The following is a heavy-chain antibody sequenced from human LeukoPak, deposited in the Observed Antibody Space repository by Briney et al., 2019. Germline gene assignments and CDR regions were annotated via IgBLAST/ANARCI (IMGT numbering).Heavy chain of an antibody. D-gene: IGHD2-15*01. V-gene: IGHV3-23*01. Sequence: ETLSLTCTVSGYSISSGYYWGWIRQPPGKGLEWFSATVGGGSPNTYHADSVKGRFTISRDNSKNTLFLQMNSLRAEDTAIYYCTKAPMVSCSGAFCYPFDSWGQGTLVTVSS. CDR3: TKAPMVSCSGAFCYPFDS. CDR2: TVGGGSPNT. J-gene: IGHJ4*02. CDR1: GYSISSGYY.